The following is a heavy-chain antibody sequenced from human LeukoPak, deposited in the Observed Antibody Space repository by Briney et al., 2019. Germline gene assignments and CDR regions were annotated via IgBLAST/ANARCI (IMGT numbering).Heavy chain of an antibody. Sequence: PSETLSLTCAVYGGSSSGYYWSWIRQPPGKGLEWIGEINHSGSTNYNPSLKSRVTISVDTSKNQFSLKLSSVTAADTAVYYCARGLRPSRLGLDYWGQGTLVTVSS. J-gene: IGHJ4*02. CDR1: GGSSSGYY. D-gene: IGHD3-9*01. V-gene: IGHV4-34*01. CDR2: INHSGST. CDR3: ARGLRPSRLGLDY.